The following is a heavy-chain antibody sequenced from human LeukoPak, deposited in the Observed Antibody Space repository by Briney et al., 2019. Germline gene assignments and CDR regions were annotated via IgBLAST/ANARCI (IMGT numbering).Heavy chain of an antibody. CDR3: AREVGATYSFDY. V-gene: IGHV3-53*01. D-gene: IGHD1-26*01. Sequence: GGSLRLSCAVSGFTVSSNYMSWVRQAPGKGLEWVSVIYSGGSTYYADSVKGRFTISRDNSKNTLYLQMNSLRAEDTAVYYCAREVGATYSFDYWGQGIVVTVSS. CDR2: IYSGGST. CDR1: GFTVSSNY. J-gene: IGHJ4*02.